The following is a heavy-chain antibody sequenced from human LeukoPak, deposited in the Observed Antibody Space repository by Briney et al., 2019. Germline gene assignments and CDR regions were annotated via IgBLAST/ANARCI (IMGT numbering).Heavy chain of an antibody. Sequence: RGSLRLSCAASGFTFSSYAMHWVRQAPGKGLEWVAVIWYDGSNKYYADSVKGRFTISRDNSKNTLYLQMNSLRAEDTAVYYCARDGSGSGSYYNEVDYWGQGTLVTVSS. CDR3: ARDGSGSGSYYNEVDY. CDR1: GFTFSSYA. D-gene: IGHD3-10*01. J-gene: IGHJ4*02. V-gene: IGHV3-33*08. CDR2: IWYDGSNK.